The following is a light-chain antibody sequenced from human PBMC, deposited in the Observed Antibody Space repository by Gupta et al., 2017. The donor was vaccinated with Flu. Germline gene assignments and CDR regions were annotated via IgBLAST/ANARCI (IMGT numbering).Light chain of an antibody. CDR1: SSDVGAYSY. V-gene: IGLV2-14*01. CDR3: SSYTSGSAIIVV. CDR2: AVS. Sequence: QSALTQPASVSGSPGQSIPISCTETSSDVGAYSYVTWYQQRPGKAPKLMIYAVSTRPSGVSNRFAGSKSGNTASLTISGLQAEDEADYYCSSYTSGSAIIVVFGGGTKLTVL. J-gene: IGLJ2*01.